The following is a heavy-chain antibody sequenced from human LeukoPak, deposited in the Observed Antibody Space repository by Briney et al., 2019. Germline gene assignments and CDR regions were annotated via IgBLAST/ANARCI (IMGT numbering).Heavy chain of an antibody. J-gene: IGHJ4*02. D-gene: IGHD3-22*01. CDR2: ISSSSTTI. Sequence: HPGGSLRLSCAASGFTFNNYNMNWVRQAPGKGLEWVSYISSSSTTIYYADSVKGRFTISRDNAKNSLYLQMNSLRAEDTAVYYCARDYYDSSGYYYGGYWGQGTLVTVSS. CDR1: GFTFNNYN. V-gene: IGHV3-48*04. CDR3: ARDYYDSSGYYYGGY.